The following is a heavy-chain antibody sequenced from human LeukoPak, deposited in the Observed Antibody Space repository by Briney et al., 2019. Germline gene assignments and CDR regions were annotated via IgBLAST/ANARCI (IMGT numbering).Heavy chain of an antibody. CDR1: GLTLSDYN. D-gene: IGHD1-14*01. CDR3: AKEVTENNWFDP. J-gene: IGHJ5*02. CDR2: ISSSGRII. V-gene: IGHV3-11*01. Sequence: GGPLSLSFAAFGLTLSDYNMSWIRQAPGKGLEWVSYISSSGRIIYYADSVKGRFTISRDNAKNSLFLQMNSLRAEDTAVYYCAKEVTENNWFDPWGQGTLVSVSS.